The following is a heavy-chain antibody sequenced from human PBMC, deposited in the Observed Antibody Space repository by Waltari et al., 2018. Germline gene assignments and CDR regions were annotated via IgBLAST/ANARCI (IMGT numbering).Heavy chain of an antibody. CDR3: ARVNLLRYFVD. CDR1: GFNVSYIY. J-gene: IGHJ3*01. V-gene: IGHV3-53*01. CDR2: LYSCGNT. D-gene: IGHD3-9*01. Sequence: EVQLVESGGGFNQPGGSLRLSCAAPGFNVSYIYRSWVRQAPGKGLEWLSVLYSCGNTSYAESVKGLFTISRDNSRNIVFLQLNSLGVDDTAIYYCARVNLLRYFVDWGRGTTVTVSS.